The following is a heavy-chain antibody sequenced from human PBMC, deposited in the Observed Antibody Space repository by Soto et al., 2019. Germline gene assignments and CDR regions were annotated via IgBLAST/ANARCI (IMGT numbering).Heavy chain of an antibody. CDR2: IIPIFGTA. V-gene: IGHV1-69*06. D-gene: IGHD1-7*01. Sequence: QVQLVQSGAEVKKPGSSVKVSCKASGGTFSSYAISWVRQAPGQGLEWMGGIIPIFGTANYAQKFQGRVTITADKSTSTAYMELSSLRAEDTAVYYCAGTGTTWSYYYYGMDVWGQGTTVTVSS. CDR3: AGTGTTWSYYYYGMDV. J-gene: IGHJ6*02. CDR1: GGTFSSYA.